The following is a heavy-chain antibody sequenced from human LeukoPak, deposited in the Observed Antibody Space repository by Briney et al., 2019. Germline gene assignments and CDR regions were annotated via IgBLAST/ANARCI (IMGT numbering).Heavy chain of an antibody. J-gene: IGHJ4*02. D-gene: IGHD3-10*01. CDR1: GYTFTGYY. CDR2: INPNSGGT. Sequence: ASVKVSCKASGYTFTGYYMHWVRQAPGQGLEWMGWINPNSGGTNYAQKFQGRVTMTRDTSISTAFMELSRLRSDDTAVYYCARDGSAYGSGSYYDYWGQGTLVTVSS. V-gene: IGHV1-2*02. CDR3: ARDGSAYGSGSYYDY.